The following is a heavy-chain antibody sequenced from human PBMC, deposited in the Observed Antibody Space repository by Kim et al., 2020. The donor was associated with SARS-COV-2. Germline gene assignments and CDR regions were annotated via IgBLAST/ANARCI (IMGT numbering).Heavy chain of an antibody. CDR3: ARVWEMATVLDY. Sequence: SETLSLTCAVYGGSFSGYYWSWIRQPPGKGLEWIGEINHSGSTNYNPSLKSRVTISVDTSKNQFSLKLSSVTAADTAVYYCARVWEMATVLDYWGQGTLVTVSS. V-gene: IGHV4-34*01. D-gene: IGHD1-26*01. CDR2: INHSGST. J-gene: IGHJ4*02. CDR1: GGSFSGYY.